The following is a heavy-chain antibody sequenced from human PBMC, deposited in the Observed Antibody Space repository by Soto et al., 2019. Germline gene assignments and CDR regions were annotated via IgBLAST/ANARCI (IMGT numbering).Heavy chain of an antibody. V-gene: IGHV1-69*01. D-gene: IGHD3-16*02. CDR3: ARGHHDYVWGSYRYRYFDY. CDR2: IIPIFGTA. CDR1: GGTFSSYA. J-gene: IGHJ4*02. Sequence: QVQLVQSGAEVKKPGSSVKVSCKASGGTFSSYAISWVRQAPGQGLEWMGVIIPIFGTANYAQKFQGRVTITADESTSTAYMELSSLRSEDTAVYYCARGHHDYVWGSYRYRYFDYWGQGTLVTVSS.